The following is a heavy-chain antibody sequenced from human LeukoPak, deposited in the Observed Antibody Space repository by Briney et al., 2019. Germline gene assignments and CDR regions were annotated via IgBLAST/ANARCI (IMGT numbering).Heavy chain of an antibody. CDR3: AREFSSSWGDYYYYYMDV. CDR2: INPSGGRI. J-gene: IGHJ6*03. CDR1: GYTFTSYY. D-gene: IGHD6-6*01. Sequence: ASAKVSCKASGYTFTSYYMHWVRQAPGQGLEWMGIINPSGGRISYAQKFQGRVTMTRDTSISTAYMELSRLRSDDTAAYYCAREFSSSWGDYYYYYMDVWGKGTTVTVSS. V-gene: IGHV1-46*01.